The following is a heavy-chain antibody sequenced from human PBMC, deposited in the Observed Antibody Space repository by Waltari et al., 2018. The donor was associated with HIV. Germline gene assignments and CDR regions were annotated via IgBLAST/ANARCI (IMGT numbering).Heavy chain of an antibody. CDR2: MNPNSGNT. D-gene: IGHD3-10*01. CDR3: ARGRVQVRGAMYYFDY. CDR1: GYTFNSYD. V-gene: IGHV1-8*02. J-gene: IGHJ4*02. Sequence: QVQLVQSGAEVKKPGASVTVSCKASGYTFNSYDINWVRQATGQGLEWMGWMNPNSGNTGYPQKFQGRVTMTRNTSISTAYMELSSLRSEDTAVYYCARGRVQVRGAMYYFDYWGQGTLVTVSS.